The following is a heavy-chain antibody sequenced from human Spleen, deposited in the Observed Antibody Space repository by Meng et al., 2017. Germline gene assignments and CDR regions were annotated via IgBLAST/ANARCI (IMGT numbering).Heavy chain of an antibody. CDR1: GYTFTGYY. D-gene: IGHD5-18*01. Sequence: QVQLVQSGAEVKKPGASVKVSCKASGYTFTGYYMHWVRQAPGQGLEWMGRINPNSGGTNYAQKFQGRVIMTRDTSISTAYMELSRLRSDDTAVYYCARGRRGYSYGGGDFDYWGQGTLVTVSS. CDR2: INPNSGGT. CDR3: ARGRRGYSYGGGDFDY. J-gene: IGHJ4*02. V-gene: IGHV1-2*06.